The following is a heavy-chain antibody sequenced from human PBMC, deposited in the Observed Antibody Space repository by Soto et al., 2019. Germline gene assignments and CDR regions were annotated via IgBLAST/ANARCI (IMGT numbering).Heavy chain of an antibody. D-gene: IGHD1-26*01. CDR1: GFTFSAYY. Sequence: QVQLVESGGGLVKPEGSLRLSCAASGFTFSAYYMSWIRQAPGKGLEWVSYISDSGSLTHYGDSVKGRFTISRDNAKASLYLQMGSLRAEDTAIYYCARALVLGVGALSQWGQGTLVTVSS. CDR3: ARALVLGVGALSQ. CDR2: ISDSGSLT. V-gene: IGHV3-11*01. J-gene: IGHJ4*02.